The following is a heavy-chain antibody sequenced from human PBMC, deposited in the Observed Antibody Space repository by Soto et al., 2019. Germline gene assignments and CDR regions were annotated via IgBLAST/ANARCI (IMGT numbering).Heavy chain of an antibody. CDR2: INHSGTT. V-gene: IGHV4-34*01. CDR1: GGSVSGSF. CDR3: ERRYFIQSYRRSFD. Sequence: SETLSLTCAVYGGSVSGSFWSWIRQPPGKGLEWIGEINHSGTTSYSPSLESRVTTSIDTSKNQFSLRMSSVTAADPAIYYRERRYFIQSYRRSFD. D-gene: IGHD3-9*01. J-gene: IGHJ4*01.